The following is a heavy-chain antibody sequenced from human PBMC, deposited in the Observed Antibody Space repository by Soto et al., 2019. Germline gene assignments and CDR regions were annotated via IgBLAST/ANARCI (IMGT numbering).Heavy chain of an antibody. CDR2: IYYSGST. Sequence: SETLSLTCTVSGGSISSYYWSWIRQPPGKGLEWIGYIYYSGSTNYNPSLKSRVTISVDTSKNQFSLKLSSVTAADTAVYYCARRILDLRTPTWFDPWGQGTLVTVSS. J-gene: IGHJ5*02. CDR1: GGSISSYY. D-gene: IGHD1-26*01. CDR3: ARRILDLRTPTWFDP. V-gene: IGHV4-59*01.